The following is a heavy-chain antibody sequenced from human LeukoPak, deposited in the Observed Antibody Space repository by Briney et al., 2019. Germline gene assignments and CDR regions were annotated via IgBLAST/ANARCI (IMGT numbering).Heavy chain of an antibody. V-gene: IGHV1-18*01. D-gene: IGHD3-3*01. CDR2: ISAYNGNT. Sequence: ASVKVSCKASGYTFTSYGISWVRQAPGQGLEWMGWISAYNGNTNYAQKLQGRVTMTTDTSTSTAYMELRSLRSDDTAVYYCARDPSAYDLAASGYYYYYMDVWGKGTTVTVSS. CDR3: ARDPSAYDLAASGYYYYYMDV. CDR1: GYTFTSYG. J-gene: IGHJ6*03.